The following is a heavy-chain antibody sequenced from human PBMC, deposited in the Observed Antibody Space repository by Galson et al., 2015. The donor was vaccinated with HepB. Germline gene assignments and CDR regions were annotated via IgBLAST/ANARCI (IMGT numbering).Heavy chain of an antibody. CDR2: INPSGGST. J-gene: IGHJ6*02. Sequence: SVKVSCKASGYTFTSYYMHWVRQAPGQGLEWMGIINPSGGSTSYAQKFQGRVTMTRDTSTSTVYMELSSLRSEDTAVYYCARERPGNDYSNPYYYGMDVWGQGTTVTVSS. D-gene: IGHD4-11*01. V-gene: IGHV1-46*01. CDR1: GYTFTSYY. CDR3: ARERPGNDYSNPYYYGMDV.